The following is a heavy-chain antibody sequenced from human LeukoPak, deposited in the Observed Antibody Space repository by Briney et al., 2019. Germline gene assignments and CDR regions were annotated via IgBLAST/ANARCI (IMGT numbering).Heavy chain of an antibody. V-gene: IGHV3-23*01. CDR2: ISGSGGST. Sequence: GGSLRLSCAASGFTFSSYAMSWVRQAPGKGLEWVSAISGSGGSTYYADSVKGRFTISRNNSKNTLYLQMNSLRAEDTAVYYCAKDIAARQKGSYWGQGTLVTVSS. CDR3: AKDIAARQKGSY. J-gene: IGHJ4*02. CDR1: GFTFSSYA. D-gene: IGHD6-6*01.